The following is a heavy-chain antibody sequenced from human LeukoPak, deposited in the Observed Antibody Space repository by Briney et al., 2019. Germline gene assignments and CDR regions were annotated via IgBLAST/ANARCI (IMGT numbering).Heavy chain of an antibody. V-gene: IGHV3-30*02. Sequence: GGSLRLSCAASGFSFSTYDMQWVRQAPGQGPDGASFIRSDGGIKYYADSVKGRFTISRDNSKNTLYLQMNSVRDEDTSVYYCATEKVRTGSAFDFWGQGTMVIVSS. CDR1: GFSFSTYD. CDR2: IRSDGGIK. D-gene: IGHD4-17*01. CDR3: ATEKVRTGSAFDF. J-gene: IGHJ3*01.